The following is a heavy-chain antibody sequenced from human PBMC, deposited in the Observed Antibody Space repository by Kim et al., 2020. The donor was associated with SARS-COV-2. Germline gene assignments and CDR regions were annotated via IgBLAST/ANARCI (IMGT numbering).Heavy chain of an antibody. D-gene: IGHD3-22*01. Sequence: SETLSLTCTVSGGSISSYYWSWIRQPPGKGLEWIGYIYYNGSTNYNPSLKSRVTILVDTSKNQFSLKLTSVTAADTAVYYCARQAGHYHDRSGARVYNYGMDVWGQGTTVSVSS. J-gene: IGHJ6*02. CDR2: IYYNGST. CDR3: ARQAGHYHDRSGARVYNYGMDV. CDR1: GGSISSYY. V-gene: IGHV4-59*08.